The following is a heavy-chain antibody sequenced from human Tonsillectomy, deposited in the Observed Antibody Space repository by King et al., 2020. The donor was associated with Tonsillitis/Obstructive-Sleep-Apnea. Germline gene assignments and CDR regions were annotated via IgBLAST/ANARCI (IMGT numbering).Heavy chain of an antibody. CDR2: IWYDGSNK. D-gene: IGHD3-3*01. CDR3: ARGAPDFWSGYYTGGDY. J-gene: IGHJ4*02. V-gene: IGHV3-33*01. Sequence: VQLVESGGGVVQPGRSLRLSCAASGFTFSSYGMHWVRQAPGKGLEWVAVIWYDGSNKYYADSVKGRFTISRDNSKNTLYLQMNSLRAEDTAVYYCARGAPDFWSGYYTGGDYWGQGTLVTVSS. CDR1: GFTFSSYG.